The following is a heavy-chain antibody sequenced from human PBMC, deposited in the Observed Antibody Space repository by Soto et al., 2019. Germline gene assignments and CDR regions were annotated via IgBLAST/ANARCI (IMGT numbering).Heavy chain of an antibody. CDR1: GFIVSSNY. J-gene: IGHJ6*02. CDR2: ISSGDDT. D-gene: IGHD6-19*01. V-gene: IGHV3-53*01. Sequence: EVQLVVSGGGLIQPGGSLRLSCAASGFIVSSNYMTWVRQAPGKGLEWVSVISSGDDTSYADSRKGRFTISRDNSKNEVYRQMDSLRVEDTGVYYWARNSSPGGMDVWGPGTAVTVSS. CDR3: ARNSSPGGMDV.